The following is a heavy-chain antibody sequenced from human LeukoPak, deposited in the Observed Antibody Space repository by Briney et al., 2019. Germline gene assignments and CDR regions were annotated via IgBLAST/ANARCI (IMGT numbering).Heavy chain of an antibody. CDR1: GFTFSSYE. V-gene: IGHV3-48*03. CDR2: ISSGGDTI. Sequence: PGGSLRLSCAASGFTFSSYEMNWVRQAPGKGLECVSYISSGGDTIYYADSVKGRFTISRDNAKNSLYLQMNSLRAEDTAVYYCAKDPNPYDSSGYYRYWGQGTLVTVSS. CDR3: AKDPNPYDSSGYYRY. J-gene: IGHJ4*02. D-gene: IGHD3-22*01.